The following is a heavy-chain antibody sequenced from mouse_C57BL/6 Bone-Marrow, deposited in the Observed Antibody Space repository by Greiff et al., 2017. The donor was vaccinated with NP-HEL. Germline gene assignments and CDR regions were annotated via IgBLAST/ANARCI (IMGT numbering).Heavy chain of an antibody. J-gene: IGHJ4*01. Sequence: QVQLKQPGAELVMPGASVKLSCKASGYTFTSYWMHWVKQRPGQGLEWIGEIDPSDSYTNYNQKFKGKSTLTVDKSSSTAYMQLSSLTSEDSAVYYCARDLGSRPAMDYWGQGTSVTVSS. CDR2: IDPSDSYT. CDR3: ARDLGSRPAMDY. CDR1: GYTFTSYW. V-gene: IGHV1-69*01. D-gene: IGHD3-3*01.